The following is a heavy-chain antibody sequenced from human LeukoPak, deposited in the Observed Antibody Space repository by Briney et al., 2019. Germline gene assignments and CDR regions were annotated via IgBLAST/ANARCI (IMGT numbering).Heavy chain of an antibody. J-gene: IGHJ3*02. CDR1: GFTFRSFG. CDR3: ANGYYYGSGSYYKEAFDI. CDR2: ISYDGSNK. Sequence: GKSLRLSCAASGFTFRSFGMHWVRQAPGKGLEWVVVISYDGSNKYYADSVKGRFTISRDNSKNTLYLQMNSLRAEDTAVYYCANGYYYGSGSYYKEAFDIWGQGTMVTVSS. V-gene: IGHV3-30*18. D-gene: IGHD3-10*01.